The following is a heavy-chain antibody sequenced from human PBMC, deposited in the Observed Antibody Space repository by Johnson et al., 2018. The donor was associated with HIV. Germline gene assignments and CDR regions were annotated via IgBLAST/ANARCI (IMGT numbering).Heavy chain of an antibody. CDR3: AKDERAGQWLVLAFDI. CDR2: ISHDGYNE. D-gene: IGHD6-19*01. V-gene: IGHV3-30*18. J-gene: IGHJ3*02. Sequence: QMQLVESGGGVVQPGRSLRLSCAASGFSFGTYAMHWVRQAPGKGLEWVAVISHDGYNEDYGDSVKGRFTISRDNSKNSLYLQLNSLRPEDTAVFYCAKDERAGQWLVLAFDIWGQGTMVTVSS. CDR1: GFSFGTYA.